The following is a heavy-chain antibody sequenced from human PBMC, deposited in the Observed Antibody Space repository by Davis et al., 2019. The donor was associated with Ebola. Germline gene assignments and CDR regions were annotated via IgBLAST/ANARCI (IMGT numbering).Heavy chain of an antibody. Sequence: GGSLRLSCAASGFTFSNAWMSWVRQAPGKGLEWVAVISYDGSNKYYADSVKGRFTISRDNSKNTLYLQMSSLRAEDTAVYYCARDLPGGDWYFDLWGRGTLVTVSS. CDR2: ISYDGSNK. J-gene: IGHJ2*01. CDR1: GFTFSNAW. CDR3: ARDLPGGDWYFDL. V-gene: IGHV3-30*03. D-gene: IGHD1-14*01.